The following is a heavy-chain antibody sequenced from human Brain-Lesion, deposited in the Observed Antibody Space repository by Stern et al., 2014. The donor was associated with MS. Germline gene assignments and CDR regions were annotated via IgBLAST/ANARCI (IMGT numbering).Heavy chain of an antibody. CDR2: IYTSGKT. Sequence: EVQLVESGGGLVQPGGSLRLSCAASGFTVSNYYMSWVRQAPGKGLEWVSIIYTSGKTYYADSVRGRFVISRDKSKSKLYLQMDSLRPEDTAVYYCARDRVTTVTTYYFDSWGQGTRVTVSS. CDR1: GFTVSNYY. V-gene: IGHV3-66*02. J-gene: IGHJ4*02. CDR3: ARDRVTTVTTYYFDS. D-gene: IGHD4-17*01.